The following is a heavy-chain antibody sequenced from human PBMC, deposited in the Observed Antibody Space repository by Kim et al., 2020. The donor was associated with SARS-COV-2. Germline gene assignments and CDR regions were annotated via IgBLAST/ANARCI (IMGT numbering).Heavy chain of an antibody. CDR3: ARPAGLDIVVGPAAGDDAFDV. V-gene: IGHV1-18*01. CDR2: ISAYNGNT. Sequence: ASVKVSCKASGYTFTSYGISWVRQAPGQGLEWMGWISAYNGNTNYAQNLQGRVTMTTDTSTSTAYMELRSLRSDDTAVYYCARPAGLDIVVGPAAGDDAFDVWGQGTMVTVSS. J-gene: IGHJ3*01. D-gene: IGHD2-2*03. CDR1: GYTFTSYG.